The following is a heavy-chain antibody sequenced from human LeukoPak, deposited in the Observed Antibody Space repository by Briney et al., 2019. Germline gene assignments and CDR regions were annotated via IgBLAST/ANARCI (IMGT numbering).Heavy chain of an antibody. CDR3: ARWSITTDAFDI. J-gene: IGHJ3*02. D-gene: IGHD3-22*01. CDR1: GFTFSSYA. CDR2: ISGSGGST. V-gene: IGHV3-23*01. Sequence: GGSLRLSCAASGFTFSSYAMSWVRQAPGKGLEWVSAISGSGGSTYYADSVKGRFTISRDNAKNSLYLQMNSLRAEDTAVYYCARWSITTDAFDIWGQGTMVTVSS.